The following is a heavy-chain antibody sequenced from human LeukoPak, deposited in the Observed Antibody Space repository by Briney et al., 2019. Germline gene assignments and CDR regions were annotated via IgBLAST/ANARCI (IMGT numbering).Heavy chain of an antibody. CDR1: GGSISSGDYY. Sequence: SQTLSLACTVSGGSISSGDYYWSWIRQPPGKGLEWIGYIYYSGSTYYNPSLKSRVTMSVDTSKNQFSLKLSSVTAAGTAVYYCARGMTQADYWGQGTLVTVSS. CDR2: IYYSGST. J-gene: IGHJ4*02. CDR3: ARGMTQADY. V-gene: IGHV4-30-4*08.